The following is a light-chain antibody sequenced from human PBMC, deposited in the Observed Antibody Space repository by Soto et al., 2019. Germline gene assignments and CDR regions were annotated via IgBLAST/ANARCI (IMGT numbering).Light chain of an antibody. CDR2: GAS. CDR1: QSVGSN. Sequence: ETVMTQSPATLSVSPGERATLSCRASQSVGSNLAWYQQKPGQAPRLLIYGASSRATGIPDRFSGSGSGTDFTLTISRLEPEDFAVYYCQQYGSSPQTFGQGTRLEIK. V-gene: IGKV3-20*01. CDR3: QQYGSSPQT. J-gene: IGKJ5*01.